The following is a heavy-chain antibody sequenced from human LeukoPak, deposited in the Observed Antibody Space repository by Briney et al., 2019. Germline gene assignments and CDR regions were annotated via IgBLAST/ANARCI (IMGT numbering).Heavy chain of an antibody. J-gene: IGHJ1*01. CDR1: GGSISSSSYY. V-gene: IGHV4-39*02. CDR3: ARDGDYYDSSGYYYVRVYFQH. D-gene: IGHD3-22*01. CDR2: IYYSGST. Sequence: SETLSLTCTVSGGSISSSSYYWGWIRQPPGKGLEWIGSIYYSGSTYYNPSLKSRVTISVDTSKNQFSLRLSSVTAADTAVYYCARDGDYYDSSGYYYVRVYFQHWGQGTLVTVSS.